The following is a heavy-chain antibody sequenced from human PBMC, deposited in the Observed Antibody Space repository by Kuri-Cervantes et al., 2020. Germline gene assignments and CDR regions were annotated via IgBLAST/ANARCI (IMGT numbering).Heavy chain of an antibody. J-gene: IGHJ4*02. CDR3: ARSLAAAGLFDY. CDR1: GFTFNNYA. D-gene: IGHD6-13*01. Sequence: GGSLRLSCAASGFTFNNYAMQWVRQRTGEGLEWVSGISWNGGTIGYADSVKGRFTISRDNAKKSLYLQMNSLRAEDTAVYYCARSLAAAGLFDYWGQGTLVTVSS. V-gene: IGHV3-9*01. CDR2: ISWNGGTI.